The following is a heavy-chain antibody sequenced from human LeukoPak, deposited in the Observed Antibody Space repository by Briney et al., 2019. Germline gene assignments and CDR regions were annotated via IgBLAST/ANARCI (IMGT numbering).Heavy chain of an antibody. D-gene: IGHD4-17*01. CDR1: GFTFSSYW. V-gene: IGHV3-74*01. J-gene: IGHJ6*02. Sequence: GGSLRLSCAASGFTFSSYWMHWVRQAPGKGLVWVSRINSDGSSTSYADSVKGRFTISRDNAKNTLYLQMNSLRAEDTAVYYCARDLHDYGDNVGMDVWGQGTTVTVSS. CDR2: INSDGSST. CDR3: ARDLHDYGDNVGMDV.